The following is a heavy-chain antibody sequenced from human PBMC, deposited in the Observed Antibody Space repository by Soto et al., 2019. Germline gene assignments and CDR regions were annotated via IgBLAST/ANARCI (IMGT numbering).Heavy chain of an antibody. CDR1: GFTFSTYG. J-gene: IGHJ5*02. Sequence: PGGSLSLSCAASGFTFSTYGMHWVRQAPGKGLEWVAIIWYDGSNRYYADSVKGRFTISRDDSKNTLYLQMNNLRAEDTAVYYCARDASAYDWEIGGWYPRGLDPGGQGTLVTVYS. D-gene: IGHD6-19*01. V-gene: IGHV3-33*01. CDR3: ARDASAYDWEIGGWYPRGLDP. CDR2: IWYDGSNR.